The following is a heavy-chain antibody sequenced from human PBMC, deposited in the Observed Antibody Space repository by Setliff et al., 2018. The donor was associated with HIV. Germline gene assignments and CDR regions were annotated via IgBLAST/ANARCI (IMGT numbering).Heavy chain of an antibody. Sequence: ASVKVSCKASGYSFTTYSLNWVRQVPGQGVEWMGWISSNTGNPTYAQDFTGRFVFSLDTSVNTAYLQITTLKAEDSAVYYCARANIYSDAFDIWGQGTTVTVSS. CDR1: GYSFTTYS. D-gene: IGHD2-21*01. J-gene: IGHJ3*02. V-gene: IGHV7-4-1*02. CDR3: ARANIYSDAFDI. CDR2: ISSNTGNP.